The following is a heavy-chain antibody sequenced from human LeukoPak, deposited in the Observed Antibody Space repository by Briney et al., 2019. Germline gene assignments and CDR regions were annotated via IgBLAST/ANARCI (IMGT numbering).Heavy chain of an antibody. J-gene: IGHJ5*02. CDR1: GGSFSGYY. V-gene: IGHV4-34*01. CDR2: INHSGST. Sequence: SETLSLTCAVYGGSFSGYYWSWIRQPPGKGLEWIGEINHSGSTNYNPSLKSRVTISVDTSKNQFSLKLSSVTAADTAVYYCGICSLNRNFGFDPWGQGTLVTVSS. CDR3: GICSLNRNFGFDP. D-gene: IGHD1-14*01.